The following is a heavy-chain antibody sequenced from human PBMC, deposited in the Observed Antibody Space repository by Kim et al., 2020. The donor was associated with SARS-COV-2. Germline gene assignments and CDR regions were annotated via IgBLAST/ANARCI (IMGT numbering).Heavy chain of an antibody. J-gene: IGHJ6*02. CDR2: ISSSSSYI. CDR3: ARATMVREDYYYYGMDV. Sequence: GGSLRLSCAASGFTFSSYSMNWVRQAPGKGLEWVSSISSSSSYIYYADSVKGRFTISRDNAKNSLYLQMNSLRAEDTAVYYCARATMVREDYYYYGMDVWGQGTTVTVSS. V-gene: IGHV3-21*01. CDR1: GFTFSSYS. D-gene: IGHD3-10*01.